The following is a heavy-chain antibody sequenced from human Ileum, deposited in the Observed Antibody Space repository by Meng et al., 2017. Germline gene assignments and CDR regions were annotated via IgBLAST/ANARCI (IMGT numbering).Heavy chain of an antibody. Sequence: QEHLVESGGGVVQPGTSLGLSCAASGLTFRSYGMPWVRQAPGKGLEWVAVIWFDGSKTYYADSVKGRFTVSRDNSKNTLYLQMNSLRADDTAVYYCARYRSGSSDYWGPGTLVTVSS. CDR1: GLTFRSYG. V-gene: IGHV3-33*01. CDR3: ARYRSGSSDY. CDR2: IWFDGSKT. D-gene: IGHD6-19*01. J-gene: IGHJ4*02.